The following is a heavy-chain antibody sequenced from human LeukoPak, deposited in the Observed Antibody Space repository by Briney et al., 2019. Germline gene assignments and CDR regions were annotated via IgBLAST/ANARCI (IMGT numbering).Heavy chain of an antibody. CDR3: AAAPLNGYSSGWNSFDY. CDR1: GSTFTAYN. J-gene: IGHJ4*02. V-gene: IGHV1-2*02. D-gene: IGHD6-19*01. CDR2: VNPNSGGT. Sequence: ASVKLSFKASGSTFTAYNMHWVRQAPGPRMGRMGWVNPNSGGTNYAQTFQDRVTMTSETSISTAYMELHRLSTDYTAMYYCAAAPLNGYSSGWNSFDYWGQGALVTVSS.